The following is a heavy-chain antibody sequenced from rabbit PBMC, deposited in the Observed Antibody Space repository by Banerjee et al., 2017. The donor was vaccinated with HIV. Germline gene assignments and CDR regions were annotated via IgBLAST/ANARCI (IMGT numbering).Heavy chain of an antibody. CDR3: ARDLGGSSDL. CDR1: GFTLSSYW. D-gene: IGHD8-1*01. J-gene: IGHJ3*01. CDR2: MNTGSGNT. V-gene: IGHV1S45*01. Sequence: QQQLEESGGDLVKPEGSLKLSCKASGFTLSSYWMCWVRQAPGKGLEWIGCMNTGSGNTYYASWAKGRFTITKTSSTTVTLQMTSLTAADTATYFCARDLGGSSDLWGQGTLVTVS.